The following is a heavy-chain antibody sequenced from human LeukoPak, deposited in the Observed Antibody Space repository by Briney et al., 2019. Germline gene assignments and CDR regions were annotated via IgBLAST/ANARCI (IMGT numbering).Heavy chain of an antibody. D-gene: IGHD3-10*01. CDR3: AGYYYGSGSYYTKGDY. V-gene: IGHV1-8*01. Sequence: EASVKVSCKASGYTFTSYDINWVRQATGQGLEWMGWMNPNSGNTNYAQKLQGRVTMTTDTSTSTAYMELSSLRSEDTAVYYCAGYYYGSGSYYTKGDYWGQGTLVTVSS. J-gene: IGHJ4*02. CDR1: GYTFTSYD. CDR2: MNPNSGNT.